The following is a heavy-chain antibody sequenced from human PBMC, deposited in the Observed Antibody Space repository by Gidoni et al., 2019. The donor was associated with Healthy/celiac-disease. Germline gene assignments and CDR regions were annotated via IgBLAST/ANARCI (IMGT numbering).Heavy chain of an antibody. D-gene: IGHD6-6*01. V-gene: IGHV5-51*01. CDR3: ARVKYPLSAQDAFDI. Sequence: EVQLVQSGAEVEKPGECLQISCKVSGTIFSSSWIGWVRQLPGKGLEWMGNIFTGDADTRYSPAFQGQVTISADKSISTAYLQWSSLKAADTAMYYCARVKYPLSAQDAFDIWGQGKMVTVSS. J-gene: IGHJ3*02. CDR2: IFTGDADT. CDR1: GTIFSSSW.